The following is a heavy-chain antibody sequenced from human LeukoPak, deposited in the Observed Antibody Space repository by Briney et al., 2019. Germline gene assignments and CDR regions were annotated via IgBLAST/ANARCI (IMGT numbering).Heavy chain of an antibody. CDR1: GGSFSGYY. CDR2: INHSGST. V-gene: IGHV4-34*01. J-gene: IGHJ4*02. CDR3: ARGGYSSGWLSGYFDY. Sequence: SETLSLTCAVYGGSFSGYYWIWIRHPPGEALEWIGEINHSGSTNYNPSLKSRVTISVDTSKNQFSLKLSSVTAADTAVYYCARGGYSSGWLSGYFDYWGQGTLVTVSS. D-gene: IGHD6-19*01.